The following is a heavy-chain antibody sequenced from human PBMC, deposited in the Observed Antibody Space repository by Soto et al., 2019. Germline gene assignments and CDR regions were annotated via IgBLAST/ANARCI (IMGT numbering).Heavy chain of an antibody. CDR2: IYYSGST. D-gene: IGHD6-13*01. CDR3: ARSGVRSSSWYGDIYYYYGMDV. Sequence: SLTCTVSGGSISSSSYYWGWIRQPPGKGLEWIGSIYYSGSTYYNPSLKSRVTISVDTSKNQFSLKLSSVTAADTAVYYCARSGVRSSSWYGDIYYYYGMDVWGQGTTVTVSS. V-gene: IGHV4-39*01. CDR1: GGSISSSSYY. J-gene: IGHJ6*02.